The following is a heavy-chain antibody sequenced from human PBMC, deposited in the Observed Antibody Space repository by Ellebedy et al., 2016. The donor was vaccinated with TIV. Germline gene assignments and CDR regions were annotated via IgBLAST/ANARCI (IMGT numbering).Heavy chain of an antibody. CDR2: ISNTGRHI. CDR3: PRLPGVATGVGHVDY. J-gene: IGHJ4*02. Sequence: GESLKISXAASGFTFSSYTMNWVRQAPGKGLEWVSSISNTGRHIYYADSVKGRFTISRDNGKNSLYLQMNSLRVEDTAIYYCPRLPGVATGVGHVDYWGQGTLVTVSS. CDR1: GFTFSSYT. D-gene: IGHD2-21*01. V-gene: IGHV3-21*01.